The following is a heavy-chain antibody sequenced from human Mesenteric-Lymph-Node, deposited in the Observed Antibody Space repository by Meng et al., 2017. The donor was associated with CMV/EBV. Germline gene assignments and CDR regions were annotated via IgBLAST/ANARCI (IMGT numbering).Heavy chain of an antibody. V-gene: IGHV3-23*03. CDR2: IYSGGSST. CDR1: GCTFSSYA. Sequence: GGSLRLSCAASGCTFSSYAMSWVRQAPGKGLEWVSVIYSGGSSTYYADSVKGRFTISRDNSKNTLYLQMNSLRAEDTAVYYCAKSLGYCSGGSCYGMDVWGQGTTVTVSS. D-gene: IGHD2-15*01. CDR3: AKSLGYCSGGSCYGMDV. J-gene: IGHJ6*02.